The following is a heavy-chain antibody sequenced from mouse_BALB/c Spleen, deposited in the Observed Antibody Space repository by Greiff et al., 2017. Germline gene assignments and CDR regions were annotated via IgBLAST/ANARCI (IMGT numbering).Heavy chain of an antibody. J-gene: IGHJ4*01. CDR1: GYAFSSYW. D-gene: IGHD1-1*01. V-gene: IGHV1-80*01. CDR2: IYPGDGDT. CDR3: ARSPFYYYGSSYDAMDY. Sequence: VQLQQSGAELVRPGSSVKISCKASGYAFSSYWMNWVKQRPGQGLEWIGQIYPGDGDTNYNGKFKGKATLTADKSSSTAYMQLSSLTSEDSAVYFCARSPFYYYGSSYDAMDYWGQGTSVTVSS.